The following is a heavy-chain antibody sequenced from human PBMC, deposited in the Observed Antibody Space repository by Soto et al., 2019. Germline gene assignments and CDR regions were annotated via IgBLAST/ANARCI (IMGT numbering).Heavy chain of an antibody. CDR3: ARGGIVGATIVFPNDY. CDR2: IWYDGSNK. V-gene: IGHV3-33*01. J-gene: IGHJ4*02. Sequence: GGSLRLSCAASGFTFSSYGMHWVRQAPGKGLEWVAVIWYDGSNKYYADSVKGRFTISRDNSKNTLYLQMNSLRAEDTAVYYCARGGIVGATIVFPNDYWGQGTLVTVSS. CDR1: GFTFSSYG. D-gene: IGHD1-26*01.